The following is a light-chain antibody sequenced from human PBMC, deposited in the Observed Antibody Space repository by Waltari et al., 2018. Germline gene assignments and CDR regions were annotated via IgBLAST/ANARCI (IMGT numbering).Light chain of an antibody. V-gene: IGKV3-15*01. CDR2: AAS. CDR3: QQYNTLPS. J-gene: IGKJ3*01. CDR1: QNISTH. Sequence: EIVMTQSPATLSVSPGERATLSCRASQNISTHLVWYQHNPGQAPRLLIYAASTRATGTPASFSGHGSVTEFTLTISSLQSEDFALYYCQQYNTLPSFGPGTKVDIK.